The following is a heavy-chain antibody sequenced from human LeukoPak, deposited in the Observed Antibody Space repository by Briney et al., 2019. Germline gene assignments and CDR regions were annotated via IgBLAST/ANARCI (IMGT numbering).Heavy chain of an antibody. V-gene: IGHV3-23*01. D-gene: IGHD5-24*01. CDR3: ARVRDVYNHVFEN. CDR2: ITTGDGNT. CDR1: GFTFSSYT. Sequence: GGSLRLSCTASGFTFSSYTMTWVRQAPGKGLKWVSTITTGDGNTYYADPVKGRFTVSRDDSKNTLHLQMNNLRVDDTAVYYCARVRDVYNHVFENWGQGTLVTVS. J-gene: IGHJ4*02.